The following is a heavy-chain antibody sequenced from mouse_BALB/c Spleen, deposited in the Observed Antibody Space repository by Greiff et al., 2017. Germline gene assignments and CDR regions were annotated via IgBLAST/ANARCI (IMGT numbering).Heavy chain of an antibody. V-gene: IGHV5-9-4*01. CDR3: ARIYYGYDVNYFDF. J-gene: IGHJ2*01. CDR1: GFTFSSYA. Sequence: EVQLVESGGGLVKPGGSLKLSCAASGFTFSSYAMSWVRQSPEKRLEWVAEIRSGGSYTYYPDNVTGRFTISRDNAKNTLYMEMRSLRSEDTAMYYCARIYYGYDVNYFDFWGQGTTLTVSS. D-gene: IGHD2-2*01. CDR2: IRSGGSYT.